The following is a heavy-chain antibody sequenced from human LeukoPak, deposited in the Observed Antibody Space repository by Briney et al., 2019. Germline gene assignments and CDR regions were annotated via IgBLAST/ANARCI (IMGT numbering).Heavy chain of an antibody. CDR2: MSPNSGNT. J-gene: IGHJ6*03. Sequence: ASVKASSKASEYTFTSYDINWVRKATGQGLEGKGWMSPNSGNTGSAQKFQGRVTMTRNTSISTAYMELSSLRSEDTAVYYCARVSWNYIDNADSYYYYMDVWGKGTTVTVSS. CDR1: EYTFTSYD. D-gene: IGHD1-7*01. CDR3: ARVSWNYIDNADSYYYYMDV. V-gene: IGHV1-8*01.